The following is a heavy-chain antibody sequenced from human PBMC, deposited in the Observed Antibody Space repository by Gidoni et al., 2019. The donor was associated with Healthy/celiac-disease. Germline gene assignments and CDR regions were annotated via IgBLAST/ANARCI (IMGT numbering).Heavy chain of an antibody. CDR1: GFTSSIYD. CDR2: ISSSGSTI. V-gene: IGHV3-48*03. J-gene: IGHJ5*02. D-gene: IGHD6-13*01. CDR3: ARDAFYSQYSSSWLWFDP. Sequence: EVKLVESGGGLVPPGGSLRLSCSASGFTSSIYDMNWVRQAPGKGLGWVSYISSSGSTIYYADAVKGRFTISRDNAKNSLYLQMNSLRAEDTAVYYCARDAFYSQYSSSWLWFDPWGQGTLVTVSS.